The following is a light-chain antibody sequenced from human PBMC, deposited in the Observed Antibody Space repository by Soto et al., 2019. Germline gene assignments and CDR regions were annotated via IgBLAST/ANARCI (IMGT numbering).Light chain of an antibody. J-gene: IGLJ2*01. CDR1: TSNIGCNY. V-gene: IGLV1-51*01. Sequence: QSVLTQPPSVSAASGQKVIISCSGGTSNIGCNYVSWYQQLPGTAPKLLVYDNDERPSGIPDRFSGSKSGTSATLGITGLQTGDEADYYCGTWDDSLSAVVFGGGTKLTVL. CDR2: DND. CDR3: GTWDDSLSAVV.